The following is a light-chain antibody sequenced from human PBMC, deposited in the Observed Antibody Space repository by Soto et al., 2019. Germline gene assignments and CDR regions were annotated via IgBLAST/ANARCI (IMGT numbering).Light chain of an antibody. J-gene: IGKJ1*01. Sequence: EIVLTQSPATLSLSPGERATLSCRASQSIGSSLAWYQQKPGQAPRLLIYDASSRATGFPARFSGSGSGTDFTLTIGSRVPEDFAVYYCQQRREWPRTFGQGTKVEIK. CDR3: QQRREWPRT. V-gene: IGKV3-11*01. CDR2: DAS. CDR1: QSIGSS.